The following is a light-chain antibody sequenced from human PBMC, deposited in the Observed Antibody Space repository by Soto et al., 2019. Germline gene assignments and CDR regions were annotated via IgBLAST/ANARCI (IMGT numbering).Light chain of an antibody. Sequence: EIVMTHSPATLSVSPGGRATLSFSSSQSVSSNLAWYQQKPGQAPRLLIYGASTRATGIPARFSGSGSGTEFTLTISSLQSEDFAVYYCQQYNNWPRTFGQGTKVDIK. CDR2: GAS. CDR1: QSVSSN. V-gene: IGKV3-15*01. CDR3: QQYNNWPRT. J-gene: IGKJ1*01.